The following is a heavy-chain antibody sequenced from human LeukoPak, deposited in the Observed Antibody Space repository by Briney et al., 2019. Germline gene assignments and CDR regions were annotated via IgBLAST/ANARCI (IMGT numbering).Heavy chain of an antibody. Sequence: GASVKVSCKASGYTFTSYGISWVRQAPGQGLEWMGWISAYNGNTNYAQKLQGRVTMTTDTSTSTAYMELRSLRSDDTAVYYCARLYYDFWSGYFNYYYYYMDVWGKGTTVTVSS. J-gene: IGHJ6*03. V-gene: IGHV1-18*01. CDR3: ARLYYDFWSGYFNYYYYYMDV. CDR2: ISAYNGNT. CDR1: GYTFTSYG. D-gene: IGHD3-3*01.